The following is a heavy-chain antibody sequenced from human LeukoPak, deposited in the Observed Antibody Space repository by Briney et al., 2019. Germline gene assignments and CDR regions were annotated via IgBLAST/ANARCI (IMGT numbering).Heavy chain of an antibody. CDR3: ARDGPLLRYFDWLGGAFDI. D-gene: IGHD3-9*01. Sequence: ASVKVSCKASGGTFSSYAISWVRQAPGQGLEWMGGINPLFGTTNYAQQFQGRVTITAEESTSTAYMELSSLRSEDTAVYYCARDGPLLRYFDWLGGAFDIWGQGTKVTVSS. CDR2: INPLFGTT. V-gene: IGHV1-69*01. CDR1: GGTFSSYA. J-gene: IGHJ3*02.